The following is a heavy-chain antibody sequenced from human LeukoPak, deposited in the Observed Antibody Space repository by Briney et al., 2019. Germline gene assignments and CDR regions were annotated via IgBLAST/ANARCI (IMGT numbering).Heavy chain of an antibody. Sequence: GASVKVSCKASAYSFSSYGISWVRQAPGQGLEWMGWISGYNGNTNYAQKFQGRVTMTTDTSTSTAYMELRSLRSDDTAIYYCARAYYYDGSGYLAVANAFDIWGQGTMVTVSS. CDR1: AYSFSSYG. CDR2: ISGYNGNT. V-gene: IGHV1-18*01. D-gene: IGHD3-22*01. J-gene: IGHJ3*02. CDR3: ARAYYYDGSGYLAVANAFDI.